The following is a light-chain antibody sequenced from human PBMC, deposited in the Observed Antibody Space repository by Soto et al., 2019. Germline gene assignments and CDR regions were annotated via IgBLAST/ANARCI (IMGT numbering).Light chain of an antibody. CDR1: QSVSIH. Sequence: TVMTQSPGTLSVSLGERATLSCRASQSVSIHLAWYHQKPGQAPRLLIYDTSTRATGIPARFSGSGSGTEFTLTISSLQSEDFAVYYCQQYSNWPPITFGQGTRLEI. CDR3: QQYSNWPPIT. V-gene: IGKV3-15*01. J-gene: IGKJ5*01. CDR2: DTS.